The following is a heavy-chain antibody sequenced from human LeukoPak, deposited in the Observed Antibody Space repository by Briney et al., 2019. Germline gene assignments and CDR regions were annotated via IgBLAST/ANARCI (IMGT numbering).Heavy chain of an antibody. J-gene: IGHJ4*02. CDR2: ITYDGGDK. V-gene: IGHV3-30-3*01. Sequence: PGGSLRLSCAASGFTFSTYAMHWVRQAPGKGLERVAVITYDGGDKYYADSVKGRFTISRDNSKNTVYLQMNSLRAEDTAVYYCARVPYGSGTYTDYWGRGTLVTVSS. CDR1: GFTFSTYA. D-gene: IGHD3-10*01. CDR3: ARVPYGSGTYTDY.